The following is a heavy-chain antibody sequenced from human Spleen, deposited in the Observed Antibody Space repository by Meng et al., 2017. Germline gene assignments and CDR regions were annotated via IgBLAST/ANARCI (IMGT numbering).Heavy chain of an antibody. J-gene: IGHJ4*02. D-gene: IGHD5-12*01. V-gene: IGHV4-61*02. CDR3: ARELQYSGYNQYYFDL. CDR1: GASVSSGNYY. CDR2: IHSSGST. Sequence: LRLSCTVSGASVSSGNYYWTWVRQPAGEGLEWIGRIHSSGSTSYNSSLESRVTISRDTSKNQFSLQLTSVTAADTAVYHCARELQYSGYNQYYFDLWGQGTLVTVSS.